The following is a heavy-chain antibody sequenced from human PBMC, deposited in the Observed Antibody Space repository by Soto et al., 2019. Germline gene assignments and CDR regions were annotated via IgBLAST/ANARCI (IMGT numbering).Heavy chain of an antibody. J-gene: IGHJ5*02. V-gene: IGHV4-39*01. CDR3: ARNAILRYFDWFPDWFDP. CDR1: GGSISSSSYY. CDR2: IYYSGST. D-gene: IGHD3-9*01. Sequence: QLQLQESGPGLVKPSETLSLTCTVSGGSISSSSYYWGWIRQPPGKGLEWIGSIYYSGSTYYNPSLKSRVTISVDTSKNQFSPKLSSVTAADTAVYYCARNAILRYFDWFPDWFDPWGQGTLVTVSS.